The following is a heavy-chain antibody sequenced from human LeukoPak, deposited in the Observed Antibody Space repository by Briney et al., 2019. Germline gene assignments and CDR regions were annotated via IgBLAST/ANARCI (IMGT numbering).Heavy chain of an antibody. J-gene: IGHJ4*02. CDR3: ARGARAGYNLEPFDY. D-gene: IGHD5-24*01. Sequence: SETLSLTCTVSGGSMSSYYWSWIRQPPGKGLEWIGYIYYSGSTKYHPSLKSRVTISVDTYKNQFSLKLSSVTAADTAVYCARGARAGYNLEPFDYWGQGTLVTVSS. CDR2: IYYSGST. V-gene: IGHV4-59*08. CDR1: GGSMSSYY.